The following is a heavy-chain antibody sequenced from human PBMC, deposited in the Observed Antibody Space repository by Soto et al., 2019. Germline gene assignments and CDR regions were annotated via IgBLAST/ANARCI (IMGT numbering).Heavy chain of an antibody. Sequence: PGWSLRLSCSASGFTFSSYGMHWVRQAPGKGLEWVAVIWYDGSNKYYADSVKGRFTISRDNSKNTLYLQMNSLRAEDTAVYYCARDRIHTAPTGLGSRGQHTLLTVSS. D-gene: IGHD3-3*02. J-gene: IGHJ1*01. CDR3: ARDRIHTAPTGLGS. V-gene: IGHV3-33*01. CDR2: IWYDGSNK. CDR1: GFTFSSYG.